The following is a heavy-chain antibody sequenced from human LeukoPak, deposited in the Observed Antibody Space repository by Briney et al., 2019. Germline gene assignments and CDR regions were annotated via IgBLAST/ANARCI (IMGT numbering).Heavy chain of an antibody. V-gene: IGHV4-39*01. CDR1: GGSISSSSYY. CDR3: ARSRVATITKFDY. J-gene: IGHJ4*02. Sequence: PSETLSLTCTVSGGSISSSSYYWGWIRQPPGRGLEWIGSIYYSGSTYYNPSLKSRVTISVDTSENQFSLKLSSVTAADTAVYYCARSRVATITKFDYWGQGTLVTVSS. CDR2: IYYSGST. D-gene: IGHD5-12*01.